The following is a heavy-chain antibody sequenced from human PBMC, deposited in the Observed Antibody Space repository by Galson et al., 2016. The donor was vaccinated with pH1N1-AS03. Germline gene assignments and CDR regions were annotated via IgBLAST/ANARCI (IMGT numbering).Heavy chain of an antibody. CDR3: ARAENTVTTLGGFDP. J-gene: IGHJ5*02. CDR2: IYYSGST. V-gene: IGHV4-61*08. D-gene: IGHD4-17*01. CDR1: GGSIKTDGYY. Sequence: ETLSLTCTVSGGSIKTDGYYWSWIRQHPGKGLEWIGYIYYSGSTNYNPSLKSRVSISVDTSKNQFSLKLNSVTAADTAVYYCARAENTVTTLGGFDPWGQGTLVTVSS.